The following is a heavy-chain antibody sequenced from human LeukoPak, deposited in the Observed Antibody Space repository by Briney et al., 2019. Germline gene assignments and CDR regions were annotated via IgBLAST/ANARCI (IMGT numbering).Heavy chain of an antibody. Sequence: PGGSLRLSCAASGFTFSNYGMNWVRQAPGKGPEWVSSISSGSTYIHNADSVKGRFIISRDNAKNSLYLQMNSLRAEDTAVYYCARGPQWDCSSTSCSNYFDYWGQGTLVTVSS. CDR3: ARGPQWDCSSTSCSNYFDY. CDR1: GFTFSNYG. CDR2: ISSGSTYI. V-gene: IGHV3-21*01. D-gene: IGHD2-2*01. J-gene: IGHJ4*02.